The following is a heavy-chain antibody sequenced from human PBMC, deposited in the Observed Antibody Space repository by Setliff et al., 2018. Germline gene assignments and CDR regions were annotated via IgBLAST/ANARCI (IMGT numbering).Heavy chain of an antibody. CDR3: AKDNGGNPDCDY. CDR1: GYTFTSYD. D-gene: IGHD2-15*01. CDR2: IIPIFGTA. V-gene: IGHV1-69*06. Sequence: ASVKVSCKASGYTFTSYDINWVRQATGQGLEWMGGIIPIFGTANNAQKFQGRVTITADTSASTTYMALSSLRSEDTAVYYCAKDNGGNPDCDYWGQGTLVTVSS. J-gene: IGHJ4*02.